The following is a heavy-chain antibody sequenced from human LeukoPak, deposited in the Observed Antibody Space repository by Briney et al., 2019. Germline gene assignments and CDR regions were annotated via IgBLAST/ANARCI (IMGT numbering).Heavy chain of an antibody. CDR2: IKQGGSEK. CDR3: ARADYDYVWGSYRQYYFDY. J-gene: IGHJ4*02. CDR1: GFTFSSYW. V-gene: IGHV3-7*01. Sequence: GGSLRLSCAASGFTFSSYWMSWVRQAPGKGLEWVANIKQGGSEKYYVDSVKGRFTISRDNAKNSLYLQMNSLRAEDTVVYYCARADYDYVWGSYRQYYFDYWDQGTLVTVSS. D-gene: IGHD3-16*02.